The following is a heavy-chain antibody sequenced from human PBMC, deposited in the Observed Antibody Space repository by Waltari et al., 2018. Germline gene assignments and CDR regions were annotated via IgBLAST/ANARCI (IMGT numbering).Heavy chain of an antibody. CDR1: GYSISSGYY. CDR2: IYHSGST. D-gene: IGHD3-10*01. V-gene: IGHV4-38-2*02. J-gene: IGHJ4*02. CDR3: ARDYYYGSGSYYKDY. Sequence: QVQLQESGPGLVKPSETLSLTCTVSGYSISSGYYWGWIRQPPGKGLEWIGSIYHSGSTYYNPSLKSRVTISVDTSKNQFSLKLSSVTAADTAVYYCARDYYYGSGSYYKDYWGQGTLV.